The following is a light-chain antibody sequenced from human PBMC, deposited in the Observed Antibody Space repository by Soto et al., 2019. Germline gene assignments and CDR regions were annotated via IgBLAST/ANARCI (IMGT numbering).Light chain of an antibody. CDR2: EVN. CDR3: SSYTTTKNCV. Sequence: QSALTQPASVSGSPGQSITISCTGTISDVGSHNLVSWYQQHPDKAPKLIIYEVNERPSGVSSRFSGSKYGTTASLTISGLQAEDEADYYCSSYTTTKNCVFGTGTKVTVL. J-gene: IGLJ1*01. CDR1: ISDVGSHNL. V-gene: IGLV2-14*02.